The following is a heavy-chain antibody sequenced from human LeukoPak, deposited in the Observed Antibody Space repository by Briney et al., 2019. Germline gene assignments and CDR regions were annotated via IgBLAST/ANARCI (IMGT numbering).Heavy chain of an antibody. D-gene: IGHD3-3*01. CDR3: ARGIGSQLRSGWFDP. CDR2: IYSGGNT. CDR1: GFSFSSHN. Sequence: GGSLRLSCAASGFSFSSHNMNWVRQAPGKGLEWVSVIYSGGNTYYADSVEGRFTISRDNSKNTLYLQMNSLRAEDTAVYYCARGIGSQLRSGWFDPWGQGTLVTVSS. V-gene: IGHV3-66*01. J-gene: IGHJ5*02.